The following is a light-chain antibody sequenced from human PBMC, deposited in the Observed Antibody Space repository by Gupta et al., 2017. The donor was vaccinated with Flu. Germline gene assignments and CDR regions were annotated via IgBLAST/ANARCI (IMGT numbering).Light chain of an antibody. CDR1: NIGSKS. CDR3: QLWDGSSDHPGV. J-gene: IGLJ3*02. Sequence: SFGPTQPPSMSVDPGQTASIPCRGTNIGSKSVHWYQQKPGQAPVLVVFDDSDRPAGIPERFSGSNSGNTATLSISRVEAGDEAAYYCQLWDGSSDHPGVFGGGTKLSVL. CDR2: DDS. V-gene: IGLV3-21*02.